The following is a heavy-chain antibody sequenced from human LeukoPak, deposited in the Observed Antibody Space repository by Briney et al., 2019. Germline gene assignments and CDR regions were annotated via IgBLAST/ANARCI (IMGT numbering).Heavy chain of an antibody. CDR1: GDSISSSDYY. V-gene: IGHV4-39*01. J-gene: IGHJ4*02. D-gene: IGHD6-13*01. CDR3: GRHSRYPGVAAAGNQ. CDR2: IYYRGTT. Sequence: PSETLSLTCTVSGDSISSSDYYWGWIRQPPGKGLEWSGSIYYRGTTYYNRSLKSRVTISVDTSKNQFSLKLTSVTAADTAVYYCGRHSRYPGVAAAGNQWGQGILVTVSS.